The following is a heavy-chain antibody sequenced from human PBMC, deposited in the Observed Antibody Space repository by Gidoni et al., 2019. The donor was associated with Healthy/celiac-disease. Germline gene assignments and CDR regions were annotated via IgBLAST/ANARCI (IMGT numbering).Heavy chain of an antibody. CDR2: ICYSGST. D-gene: IGHD3-9*01. J-gene: IGHJ6*04. CDR3: ASAYDDILTGLTMDV. Sequence: QVQLQESRPGLVKPSETLSLTCTVAGRSISSYYWSWLRQPPGTGLEWIGYICYSGSTNSNPSLKSRVTISVDTSKNQFSLKLSSVTAADTAVYYCASAYDDILTGLTMDVWGKGTTVTVSS. CDR1: GRSISSYY. V-gene: IGHV4-59*01.